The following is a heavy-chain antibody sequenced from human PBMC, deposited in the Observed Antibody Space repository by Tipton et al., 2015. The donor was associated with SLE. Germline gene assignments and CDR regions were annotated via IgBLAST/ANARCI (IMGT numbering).Heavy chain of an antibody. J-gene: IGHJ2*01. CDR1: GGSFSGYY. CDR3: ARGPSYYYDSSGYQPRGFYNL. CDR2: INHSGST. Sequence: TLSLTCAVYGGSFSGYYWSWIRQPPGKGLEWIGEINHSGSTNYNPSLKSRVTISVDTSKNQFSLKLSSVTAADTAVYYCARGPSYYYDSSGYQPRGFYNLWGPVPLVTFSS. D-gene: IGHD3-22*01. V-gene: IGHV4-34*01.